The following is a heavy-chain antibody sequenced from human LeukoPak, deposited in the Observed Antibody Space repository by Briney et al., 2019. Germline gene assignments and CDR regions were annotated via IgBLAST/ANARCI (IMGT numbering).Heavy chain of an antibody. D-gene: IGHD6-19*01. Sequence: SGGSLRLSCAASGFTFSSYSMNWVRQAPGKGLEWVSSISSSSSYIYYADSVKGRFTISRDNAKNSLYLQMNSLRAEDTAVYYCARDGYSSGCYYCDYWGQGTLVTVSS. CDR2: ISSSSSYI. V-gene: IGHV3-21*01. CDR1: GFTFSSYS. CDR3: ARDGYSSGCYYCDY. J-gene: IGHJ4*02.